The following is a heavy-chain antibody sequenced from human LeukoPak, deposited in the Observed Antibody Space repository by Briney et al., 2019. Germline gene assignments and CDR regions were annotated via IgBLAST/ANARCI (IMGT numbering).Heavy chain of an antibody. V-gene: IGHV3-33*06. CDR3: AKEGDQFRGYLDA. J-gene: IGHJ6*03. CDR1: GFMFSRLG. Sequence: PGRSLRLSCTASGFMFSRLGMQWVRQAPGEGLEGVAMIWHDGSVEEYAESVKGRFTISRDNSQNTMYLQMNSLRDDDTAVYYCAKEGDQFRGYLDAWGKGTTVTVSS. D-gene: IGHD3-16*01. CDR2: IWHDGSVE.